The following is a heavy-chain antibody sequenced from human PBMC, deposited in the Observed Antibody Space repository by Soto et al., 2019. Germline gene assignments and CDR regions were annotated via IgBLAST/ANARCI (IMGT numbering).Heavy chain of an antibody. V-gene: IGHV3-23*01. CDR3: TKAGCTGDDCYVPDY. D-gene: IGHD2-21*01. CDR1: GFTFSSYT. J-gene: IGHJ4*01. Sequence: EVQVLECGGGLVQPGGSLRLSCAASGFTFSSYTMAWVRQAPGKGLEWVSSISGSGGSPYYADSVQGRFTISRDNYKNTVSLQMTSLRAEDTATYHCTKAGCTGDDCYVPDYWGHVSLVIVSS. CDR2: ISGSGGSP.